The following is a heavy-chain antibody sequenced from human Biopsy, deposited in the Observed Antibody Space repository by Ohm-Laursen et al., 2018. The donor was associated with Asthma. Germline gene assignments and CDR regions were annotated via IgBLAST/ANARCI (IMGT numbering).Heavy chain of an antibody. CDR3: AKERYYDFWSGYPI. V-gene: IGHV3-30*18. CDR2: MSFDGRQT. CDR1: GFSFNSYG. J-gene: IGHJ3*02. Sequence: SLRLSCTASGFSFNSYGMHWVRQAPGKGLEWVAVMSFDGRQTYYADSVKGRFTISRDNSKNTLYLQMNSPRAEDTAVYYCAKERYYDFWSGYPIWGQGTMVTVSS. D-gene: IGHD3-3*01.